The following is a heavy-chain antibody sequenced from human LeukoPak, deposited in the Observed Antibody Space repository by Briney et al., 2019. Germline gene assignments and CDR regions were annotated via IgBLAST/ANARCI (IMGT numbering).Heavy chain of an antibody. J-gene: IGHJ4*02. Sequence: GESLKISCKLSEYSLPNYCIGWVRQMPGKGLGWMGIIYPDDSDTRYSPSFQGRVPISADRSISTAYLQWSSLKASDTAMYYCAIGRGGQQLGDYWGQKTLVTVSS. V-gene: IGHV5-51*01. CDR1: EYSLPNYC. CDR2: IYPDDSDT. CDR3: AIGRGGQQLGDY. D-gene: IGHD6-13*01.